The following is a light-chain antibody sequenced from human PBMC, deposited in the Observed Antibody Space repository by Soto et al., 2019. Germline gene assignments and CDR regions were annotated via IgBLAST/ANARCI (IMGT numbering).Light chain of an antibody. V-gene: IGKV1-8*01. CDR3: QQYYSYPRT. CDR1: QGISSY. J-gene: IGKJ3*01. Sequence: AIRMTQSPSSFSASTGDRVTITCRASQGISSYLAWYQQKPGKAPKLLIYAASTLQSGVPSRFSGSGSGTDFTLTISCLQSEDFETYYCQQYYSYPRTFGPGTKVDI. CDR2: AAS.